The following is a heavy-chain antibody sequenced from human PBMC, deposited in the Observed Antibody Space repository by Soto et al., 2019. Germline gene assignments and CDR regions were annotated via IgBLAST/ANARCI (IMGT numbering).Heavy chain of an antibody. D-gene: IGHD6-13*01. CDR2: ISWNSGSI. J-gene: IGHJ4*02. CDR3: AKDKKGIAAAAIFDY. V-gene: IGHV3-9*01. Sequence: GGSLRLSCAASGFTFDDYAMHWVRQAPGKGLEWVSGISWNSGSIGYADSVKGRFTISRDNAKNSLYLQMNSLRAEDTALYYCAKDKKGIAAAAIFDYWGQGTLVTVSS. CDR1: GFTFDDYA.